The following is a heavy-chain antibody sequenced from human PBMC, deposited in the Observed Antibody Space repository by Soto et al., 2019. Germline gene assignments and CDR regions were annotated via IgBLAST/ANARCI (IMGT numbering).Heavy chain of an antibody. V-gene: IGHV1-46*01. CDR1: GYTFTSYY. J-gene: IGHJ4*02. CDR2: INPSGGST. D-gene: IGHD6-13*01. Sequence: GASVTVSCKASGYTFTSYYMRWVRQAPGQGLEWMGIINPSGGSTSYAQKFRGRVTMTRDTSTSTVYMELSSLRSEDTAVYYCAREFKRWILSSWHHSTGYYFDYWGQGTLVTVSS. CDR3: AREFKRWILSSWHHSTGYYFDY.